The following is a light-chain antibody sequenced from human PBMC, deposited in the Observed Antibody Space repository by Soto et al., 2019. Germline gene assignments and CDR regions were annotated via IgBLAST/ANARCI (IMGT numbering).Light chain of an antibody. CDR1: SSDVGGYNC. Sequence: QSALTQPPSASGSPGQSVTISCTGTSSDVGGYNCVSWYQQHPGKAPKLMIYEVSKRPSGVPDRFSGSKSGNTASLTVSGLQAEDEADYYCSSYAGSITPYVFGTGTKLTGL. CDR3: SSYAGSITPYV. J-gene: IGLJ1*01. CDR2: EVS. V-gene: IGLV2-8*01.